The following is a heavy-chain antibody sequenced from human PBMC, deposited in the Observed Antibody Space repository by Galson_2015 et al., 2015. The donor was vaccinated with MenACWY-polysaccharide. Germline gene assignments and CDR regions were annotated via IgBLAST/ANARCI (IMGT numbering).Heavy chain of an antibody. D-gene: IGHD4-23*01. J-gene: IGHJ4*02. Sequence: SLRLSCAASGFYFSTYASSWVRQAPGTGLEWVSSISSDGNSQYYAESLKGRFTISRDNAKNSLYLQMNFLRADDSAVYYCARWGVVSEPYWGQGTLVTVSS. CDR2: ISSDGNSQ. CDR3: ARWGVVSEPY. V-gene: IGHV3-21*01. CDR1: GFYFSTYA.